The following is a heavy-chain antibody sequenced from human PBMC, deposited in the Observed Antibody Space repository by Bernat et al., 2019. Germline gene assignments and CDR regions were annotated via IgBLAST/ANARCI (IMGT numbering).Heavy chain of an antibody. Sequence: EVQLVESGGGLVNPGGSLRVSCAGSGFTFSSYGMNWVRQAPGKGLEWVSYISTSGTYIYYADSVRGRFTISRDNAKNSLYLQMNILRAEDTAIYYWARDLTALRTWYLDLWGRGTMVTVSS. CDR3: ARDLTALRTWYLDL. J-gene: IGHJ2*01. D-gene: IGHD2-21*02. CDR2: ISTSGTYI. V-gene: IGHV3-21*05. CDR1: GFTFSSYG.